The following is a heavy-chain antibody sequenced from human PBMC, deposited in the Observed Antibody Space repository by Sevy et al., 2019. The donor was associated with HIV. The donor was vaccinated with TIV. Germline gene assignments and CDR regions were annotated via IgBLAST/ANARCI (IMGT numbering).Heavy chain of an antibody. Sequence: SETLSLTCTVSGGSISSGGYYWSWIRQHPGKGLEWIGYIYYSGSTNYNPSLKSRVTISVDTSKNQFSLKLSSVTAADTAVYYCASTGSTYYYDSSGYSAYYGMDVWGQGTTVTVSS. D-gene: IGHD3-22*01. J-gene: IGHJ6*02. CDR2: IYYSGST. CDR1: GGSISSGGYY. V-gene: IGHV4-31*03. CDR3: ASTGSTYYYDSSGYSAYYGMDV.